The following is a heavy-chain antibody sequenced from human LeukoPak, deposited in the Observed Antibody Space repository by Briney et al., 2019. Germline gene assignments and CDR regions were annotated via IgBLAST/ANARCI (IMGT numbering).Heavy chain of an antibody. D-gene: IGHD1-26*01. Sequence: PGGSLRLSCAASGFTFSSYAMSWVRQAPGKGLEWVSSISSSSSYIYYADSVKGRFTISRDNAKNSLYLQMNSLRAEDTAVYYCARDYGGSYPGEYGMDVWGQGTTVTVSS. J-gene: IGHJ6*02. CDR3: ARDYGGSYPGEYGMDV. V-gene: IGHV3-21*01. CDR2: ISSSSSYI. CDR1: GFTFSSYA.